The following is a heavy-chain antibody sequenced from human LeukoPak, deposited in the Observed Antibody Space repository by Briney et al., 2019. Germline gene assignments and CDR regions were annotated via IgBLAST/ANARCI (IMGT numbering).Heavy chain of an antibody. V-gene: IGHV4-59*12. CDR1: RGSISSYY. CDR3: ASRGRILLWFGEFNY. CDR2: IHYSGST. Sequence: SETLSLTCTVSRGSISSYYWSWIRQPPGKGLEWIGYIHYSGSTNYNPSLKSRVTISVDTSKNQFSLKLSSVTAADTAVYYCASRGRILLWFGEFNYWGQGTLVTVSS. J-gene: IGHJ4*02. D-gene: IGHD3-10*01.